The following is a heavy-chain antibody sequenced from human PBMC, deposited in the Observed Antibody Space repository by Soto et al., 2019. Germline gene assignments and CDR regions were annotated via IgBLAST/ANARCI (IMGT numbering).Heavy chain of an antibody. CDR3: ARLARYYDSSGYTAVVAFDI. V-gene: IGHV4-39*01. D-gene: IGHD3-22*01. CDR2: IYYSGST. J-gene: IGHJ3*02. CDR1: GGSISSSSYY. Sequence: SETLSLTCTVSGGSISSSSYYWGWIRQPPGKGLEWIGSIYYSGSTYYNPSLKSRVTISVDTSKNQFSLKLSSVTAADTAVYYCARLARYYDSSGYTAVVAFDIWGQGTMVTVSS.